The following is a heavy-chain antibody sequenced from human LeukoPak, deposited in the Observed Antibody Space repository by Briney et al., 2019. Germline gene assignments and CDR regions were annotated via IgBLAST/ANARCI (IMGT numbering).Heavy chain of an antibody. J-gene: IGHJ4*02. CDR1: GGTFSSYA. Sequence: SVKVSCKASGGTFSSYAISWVRQAPGQGLEWMGRTIPILGIANYAQKFQGRVTITADKSTSTAYMELSSLRSEDTAVYYCARRVYSGYENSYYFDYWGQGTLVTVSS. D-gene: IGHD5-12*01. CDR2: TIPILGIA. CDR3: ARRVYSGYENSYYFDY. V-gene: IGHV1-69*04.